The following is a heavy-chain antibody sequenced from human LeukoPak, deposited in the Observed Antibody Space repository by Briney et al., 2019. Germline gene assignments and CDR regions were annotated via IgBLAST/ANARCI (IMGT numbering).Heavy chain of an antibody. CDR1: GFTFSTYW. J-gene: IGHJ4*02. CDR3: ARHGYSGYDHFDY. V-gene: IGHV3-7*01. CDR2: IKQDGSEK. Sequence: PGGSLRLSCAASGFTFSTYWMSWVRQAPGKGLEWVANIKQDGSEKYYVDSVKGRFTMSRDNAKNSLYLQMSSLRAEDTAVYYCARHGYSGYDHFDYWGQGTLVAVSS. D-gene: IGHD5-12*01.